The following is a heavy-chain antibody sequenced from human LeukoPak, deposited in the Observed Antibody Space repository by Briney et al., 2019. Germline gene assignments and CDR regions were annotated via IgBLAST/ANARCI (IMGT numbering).Heavy chain of an antibody. CDR1: GLTVDAYA. V-gene: IGHV3-9*01. D-gene: IGHD3-3*01. Sequence: GGCLRLSCAAAGLTVDAYAMGSVRPDPGEGLEWVSGISWNGGNIGCAACVKGRFTLSSDNAKNSLYLQMMCLGAGGTALYYCVKDINSVIDRGINDFWTVWGGMDVWGQGTTVTVSS. J-gene: IGHJ6*02. CDR3: VKDINSVIDRGINDFWTVWGGMDV. CDR2: ISWNGGNI.